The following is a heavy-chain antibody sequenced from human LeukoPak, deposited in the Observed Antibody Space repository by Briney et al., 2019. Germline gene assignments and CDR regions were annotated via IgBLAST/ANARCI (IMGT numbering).Heavy chain of an antibody. CDR2: INHSGST. J-gene: IGHJ4*02. D-gene: IGHD6-13*01. CDR3: ARVVGKYSSSWYY. V-gene: IGHV4-34*01. Sequence: PGGSLRLSCAASGFTFSGYAMSWIRQPPGKGLEWIGEINHSGSTNYNPSLKGRVTISVDTSKNQFSLKLRSVTAADTAVYYCARVVGKYSSSWYYWGQGTLVTVSS. CDR1: GFTFSGYA.